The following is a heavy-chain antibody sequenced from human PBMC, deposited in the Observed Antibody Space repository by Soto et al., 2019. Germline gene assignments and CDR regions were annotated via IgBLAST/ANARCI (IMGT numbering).Heavy chain of an antibody. V-gene: IGHV4-59*01. CDR2: VFHTGNT. Sequence: MXLTGIVSVDAIRRYYWTWIRQPPGKGLQWIGYVFHTGNTNYNPSLKSRVTISEDAYKNQVSLRLTSVTAADTAVYFCAREQYNWKMWGQGTPVTVSS. CDR3: AREQYNWKM. CDR1: VDAIRRYY. J-gene: IGHJ4*02. D-gene: IGHD1-20*01.